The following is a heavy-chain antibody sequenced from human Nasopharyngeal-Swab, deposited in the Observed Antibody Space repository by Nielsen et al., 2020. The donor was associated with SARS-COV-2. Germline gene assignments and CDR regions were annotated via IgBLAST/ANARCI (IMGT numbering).Heavy chain of an antibody. CDR3: ARAGITGTPWGWFDP. CDR1: GFTVSSNY. CDR2: IYSGGST. D-gene: IGHD1-7*01. J-gene: IGHJ5*02. V-gene: IGHV3-53*01. Sequence: GESLKISCAASGFTVSSNYMGWVRQAPGKGLEWVSVIYSGGSTYYADSVKGRFTISRDNSKNTLYLQMNSLRAEDTAVYYCARAGITGTPWGWFDPWGQGTLVTVSP.